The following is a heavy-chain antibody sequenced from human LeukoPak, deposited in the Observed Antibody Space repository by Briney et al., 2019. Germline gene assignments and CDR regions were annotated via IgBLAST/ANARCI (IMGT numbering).Heavy chain of an antibody. CDR3: ARSEGYSGYEGFDP. J-gene: IGHJ5*02. V-gene: IGHV4-59*08. D-gene: IGHD5-12*01. Sequence: SETLSLTCTVSGGSISSYYWSWIRRPPGKGLEWIGYIYYSGSTNYNPSLKSRVTTSVDTSKNQFSLKLSSVTAADTAVYYCARSEGYSGYEGFDPWGQGTLVTVSS. CDR2: IYYSGST. CDR1: GGSISSYY.